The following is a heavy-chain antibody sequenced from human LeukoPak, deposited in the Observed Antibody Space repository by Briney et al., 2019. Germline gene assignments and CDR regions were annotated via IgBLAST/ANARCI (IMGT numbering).Heavy chain of an antibody. CDR1: GYTFSGYY. D-gene: IGHD2-15*01. Sequence: ASVKVSCKASGYTFSGYYLHWVRQAPGQELEWMGWINPNSGGTHSVRKFQGRVTMTRDTTISTVYMELSRLISDDTAVYFCARGSCSGGTCYSSSGDWLDPWGQGTLVTVSS. J-gene: IGHJ5*02. CDR3: ARGSCSGGTCYSSSGDWLDP. V-gene: IGHV1-2*02. CDR2: INPNSGGT.